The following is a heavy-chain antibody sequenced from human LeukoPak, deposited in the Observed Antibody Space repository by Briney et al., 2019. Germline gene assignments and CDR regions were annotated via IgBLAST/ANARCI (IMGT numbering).Heavy chain of an antibody. D-gene: IGHD3-22*01. CDR2: KYYSGST. J-gene: IGHJ3*02. CDR1: GDSISNYF. Sequence: SETLSLTCTVSGDSISNYFWSWIRQPPGKGLEWIGNKYYSGSTNFNPSLKSRVTISVDTSKNQLSLKLSSVTAADTAVYFCARHDPIISMIVGERAFDIWGQGTLVTVSS. V-gene: IGHV4-59*08. CDR3: ARHDPIISMIVGERAFDI.